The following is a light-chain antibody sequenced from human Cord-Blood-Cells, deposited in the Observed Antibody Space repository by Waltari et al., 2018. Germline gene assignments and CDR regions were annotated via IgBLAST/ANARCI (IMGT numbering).Light chain of an antibody. V-gene: IGKV3-20*01. J-gene: IGKJ3*01. CDR3: QQYGSSPFT. Sequence: EVALTQSPGSLSLSPGERATLSCRASQSVSSSYLAWYQQKPGQAPRLRIYGASTRATGIPDRFSGSGCGTDFTLTISRLEPEDFAVYYCQQYGSSPFTFGPGPKVDIK. CDR2: GAS. CDR1: QSVSSSY.